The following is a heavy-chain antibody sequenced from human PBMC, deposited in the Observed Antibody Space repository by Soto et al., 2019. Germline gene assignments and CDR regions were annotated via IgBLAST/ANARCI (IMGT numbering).Heavy chain of an antibody. D-gene: IGHD6-19*01. CDR1: GYTFTGYY. V-gene: IGHV1-2*04. CDR3: ATYSSGWYEVNSPSAFDI. Sequence: GASVKVSCKASGYTFTGYYMHWVRQAPGQGLEWMGWIDPNSVGTNYAQKFQGWVTMTRDTSISTAYMELSRLRSDDTAVYYCATYSSGWYEVNSPSAFDIWGQGTMVTVSS. CDR2: IDPNSVGT. J-gene: IGHJ3*02.